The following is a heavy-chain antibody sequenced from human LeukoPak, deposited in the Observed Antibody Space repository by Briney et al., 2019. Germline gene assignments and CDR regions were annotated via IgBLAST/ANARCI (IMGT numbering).Heavy chain of an antibody. CDR2: INPSGGST. V-gene: IGHV1-46*01. CDR3: ASSDCSSTSCYPNYYGMDV. Sequence: ASVKVSCKASGYTFTSYYMHWVRQAPGQGLEWMGIINPSGGSTSYAQKFQGRVTMTRDTSTSTVYMELSSLRSEDTAVYYCASSDCSSTSCYPNYYGMDVWGQGTTVTVSS. D-gene: IGHD2-2*01. CDR1: GYTFTSYY. J-gene: IGHJ6*02.